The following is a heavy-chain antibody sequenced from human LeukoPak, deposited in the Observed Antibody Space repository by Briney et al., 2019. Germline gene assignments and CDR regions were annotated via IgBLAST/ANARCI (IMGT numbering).Heavy chain of an antibody. CDR3: ASVTTVTPTYYFDY. V-gene: IGHV4-39*01. CDR2: MYHSGST. J-gene: IGHJ4*02. CDR1: GGSISSSRHY. Sequence: SETLSLTCSVSGGSISSSRHYWGWIRQPPGKGLERIGSMYHSGSTYHNPSFKSRVTISLDMSENQFSLKLSSVTAADTAVYYCASVTTVTPTYYFDYWGQGSLVIVSP. D-gene: IGHD4-17*01.